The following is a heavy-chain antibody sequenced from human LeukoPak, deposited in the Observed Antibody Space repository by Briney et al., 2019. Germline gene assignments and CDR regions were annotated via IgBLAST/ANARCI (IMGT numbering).Heavy chain of an antibody. CDR3: AKDQGGSYSDYGMDV. V-gene: IGHV3-30*18. CDR1: GFTFSSYD. CDR2: ISNDGSNK. D-gene: IGHD1-26*01. Sequence: PGGSLRLSCAASGFTFSSYDMHWVRQAPGKGLEWVAVISNDGSNKYYADSVKGRFTISRDNSKNTLYLQMNSLRAEDTAVYYCAKDQGGSYSDYGMDVWGQGTTVTVSS. J-gene: IGHJ6*02.